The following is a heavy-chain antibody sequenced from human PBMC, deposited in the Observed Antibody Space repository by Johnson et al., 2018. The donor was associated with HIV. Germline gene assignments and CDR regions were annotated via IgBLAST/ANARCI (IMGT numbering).Heavy chain of an antibody. J-gene: IGHJ3*02. CDR1: GFTFSSYW. Sequence: VQLVESGGGLVQPGGSLRLSCAASGFTFSSYWMHWVRQAPGKGLVWVSRINSDGSSTSYADSVKGRFTISRDDSKNTLYLQMNSLKTEDTAVYYCTTVLTVDAVDIWGQGTMVTVSS. D-gene: IGHD4-11*01. CDR2: INSDGSST. V-gene: IGHV3-74*01. CDR3: TTVLTVDAVDI.